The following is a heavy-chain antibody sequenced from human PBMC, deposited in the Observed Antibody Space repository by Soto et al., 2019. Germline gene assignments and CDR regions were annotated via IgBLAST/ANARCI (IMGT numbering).Heavy chain of an antibody. CDR2: ISGYNGNT. D-gene: IGHD4-17*01. CDR1: GYTFTNYG. V-gene: IGHV1-18*01. Sequence: VQLVQSGAEVKEPGASVKVSCRASGYTFTNYGISWVRQAPGQGLEWMGWISGYNGNTNYAQKFQVRVTMTTDTSTNTAYMELRSLRSDDTAVFYCARGDYGGGDDSWGQGTLVTVSS. CDR3: ARGDYGGGDDS. J-gene: IGHJ5*01.